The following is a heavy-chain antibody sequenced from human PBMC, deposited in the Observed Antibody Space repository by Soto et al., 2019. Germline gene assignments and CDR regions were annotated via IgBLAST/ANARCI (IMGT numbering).Heavy chain of an antibody. CDR1: GFTFSSYG. Sequence: EVQLVESGGDFVQPGGSLRLSCAASGFTFSSYGMNWVRQVPVKGLEWVSHISSDGTTYYADSVKGRFTISRDNAKNSLYLQMNSLIVEETAVYYCARAPGYGDIDYWGRGTLVTVSS. CDR2: ISSDGTT. V-gene: IGHV3-48*01. D-gene: IGHD3-10*01. J-gene: IGHJ4*02. CDR3: ARAPGYGDIDY.